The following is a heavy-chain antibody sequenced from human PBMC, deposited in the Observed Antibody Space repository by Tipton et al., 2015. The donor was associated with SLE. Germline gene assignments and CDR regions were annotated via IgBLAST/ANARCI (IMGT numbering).Heavy chain of an antibody. J-gene: IGHJ4*02. V-gene: IGHV4-59*08. CDR3: AGTYYDFWSGHRNYFDY. Sequence: TLSLTCTVSGGSISSYYWSWIRQPPGKGLEWIGYIYYSGSTNYNPSLKSRVTISVDTPKNQFSLKLSSVTAADTAVYYCAGTYYDFWSGHRNYFDYWGQGTLVTVSS. CDR2: IYYSGST. CDR1: GGSISSYY. D-gene: IGHD3-3*01.